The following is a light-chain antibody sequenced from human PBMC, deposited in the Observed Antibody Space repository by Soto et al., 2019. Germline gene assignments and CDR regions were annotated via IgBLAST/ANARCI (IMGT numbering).Light chain of an antibody. Sequence: EIVLTQSPATLSLSPGERATLACRASQSVNSYLAWYQQKPGQAPRLLIYDASNRATGIPARFSGSGSGTDFTITISSLKPEEFAVYYCQQRSNWAMYSFGQGTKLEIK. CDR2: DAS. CDR1: QSVNSY. V-gene: IGKV3-11*01. CDR3: QQRSNWAMYS. J-gene: IGKJ2*01.